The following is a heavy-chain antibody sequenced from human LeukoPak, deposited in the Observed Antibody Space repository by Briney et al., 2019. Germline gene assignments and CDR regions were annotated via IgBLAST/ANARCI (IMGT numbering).Heavy chain of an antibody. Sequence: SVKVSCKASGGTFNSYAISWVRQAPGQGLEWMGGIIPIFGTTNYAQKFQGRVTITADESTSTAYMELSSLRSEDTAVYYCARGGMEQLTWWFDPWGQGTLVTVSS. CDR3: ARGGMEQLTWWFDP. CDR1: GGTFNSYA. CDR2: IIPIFGTT. D-gene: IGHD6-6*01. V-gene: IGHV1-69*13. J-gene: IGHJ5*02.